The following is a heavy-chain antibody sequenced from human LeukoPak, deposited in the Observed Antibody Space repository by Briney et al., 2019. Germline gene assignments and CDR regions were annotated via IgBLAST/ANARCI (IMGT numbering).Heavy chain of an antibody. CDR3: ARGPGVDCSSTSCYAHSYYYYMDV. CDR2: INPNSGGT. V-gene: IGHV1-2*02. D-gene: IGHD2-2*01. Sequence: ASVKVSCKASGYTFTSYGISWVRQAPGQGLEWMGWINPNSGGTNYAQKFQGRVTMTRDTSISTAYMELSRLRSDDTAVYYCARGPGVDCSSTSCYAHSYYYYMDVWGKGTTVTISS. J-gene: IGHJ6*03. CDR1: GYTFTSYG.